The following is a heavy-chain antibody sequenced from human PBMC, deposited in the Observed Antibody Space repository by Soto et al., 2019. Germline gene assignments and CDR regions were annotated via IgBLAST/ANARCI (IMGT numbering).Heavy chain of an antibody. D-gene: IGHD3-10*01. J-gene: IGHJ4*02. CDR2: IYYSGST. V-gene: IGHV4-39*02. Sequence: SETLSLTCTVSGGSISSSSYYWGWIRQPPGKGLEWIGSIYYSGSTYYNPSLKSRVTISVDTSKNQFSLKLSSVTAADTAVYYCARDKITVLFDYWGQGTLVTVS. CDR3: ARDKITVLFDY. CDR1: GGSISSSSYY.